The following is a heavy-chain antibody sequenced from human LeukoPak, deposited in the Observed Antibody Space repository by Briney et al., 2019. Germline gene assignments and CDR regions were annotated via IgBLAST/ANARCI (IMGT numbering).Heavy chain of an antibody. J-gene: IGHJ4*02. CDR3: ARSVSDY. V-gene: IGHV1-3*01. CDR1: GYTFTSYA. CDR2: INAGNGNT. Sequence: ASVTVSCTASGYTFTSYAMHWERQAPGQRLEWMGWINAGNGNTKYSQKFQGRVTITRDTSASTAYMELSSLRSEDTAVYYCARSVSDYWGQGTLVTVSS.